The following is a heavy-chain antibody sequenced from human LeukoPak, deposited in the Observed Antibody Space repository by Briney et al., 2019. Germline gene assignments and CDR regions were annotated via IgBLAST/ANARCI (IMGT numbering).Heavy chain of an antibody. CDR3: ARVTTYGPYHDY. V-gene: IGHV3-74*01. CDR1: GFTFSNYW. J-gene: IGHJ4*02. D-gene: IGHD3-10*01. CDR2: INSDGTTI. Sequence: PGGSLRLSCAASGFTFSNYWIHWVRQAPGKGLVWVSRINSDGTTIAYADSVKGRFTISRDNTMNTLSLQMNSLRDEDTAVYYCARVTTYGPYHDYWGQGTLVTVSS.